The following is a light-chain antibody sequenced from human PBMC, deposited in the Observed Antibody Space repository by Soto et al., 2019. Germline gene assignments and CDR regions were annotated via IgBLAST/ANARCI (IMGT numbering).Light chain of an antibody. V-gene: IGLV2-14*01. CDR3: SSYTSSSPYV. Sequence: QPVLTQPASVSGSPGRSIPISCTGTSSDVGGYNYVSWYQQHPGKAPKLMIYDVSNRPSGVSNRFSGSKSGNTASLTISGLQAEDEADYYCSSYTSSSPYVFGTGNKVTVL. CDR1: SSDVGGYNY. CDR2: DVS. J-gene: IGLJ1*01.